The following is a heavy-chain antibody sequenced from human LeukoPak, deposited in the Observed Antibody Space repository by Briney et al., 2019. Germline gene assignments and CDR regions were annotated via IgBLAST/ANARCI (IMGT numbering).Heavy chain of an antibody. V-gene: IGHV4-4*07. Sequence: PSETLSLTCTVSGGSISSYYWSWIRQPAGKGLEWIGRIYTSGSTNYNPSLKSRVTMSVDTSKNQFSLKLSSVTAADTAVYYCAKAYHLGYCSGGSCYTGYSYGSFDYWGQGTLVTVSS. CDR1: GGSISSYY. CDR3: AKAYHLGYCSGGSCYTGYSYGSFDY. CDR2: IYTSGST. D-gene: IGHD2-15*01. J-gene: IGHJ4*02.